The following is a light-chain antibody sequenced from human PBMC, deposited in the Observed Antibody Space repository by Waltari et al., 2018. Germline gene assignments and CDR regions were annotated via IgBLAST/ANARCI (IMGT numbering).Light chain of an antibody. CDR1: SSDVGSYNL. CDR3: CAYAGSFVV. Sequence: QSALTQPASVSGSPGQSITISCTGTSSDVGSYNLVSWYQQHPGKAPKLMIYEVSKRPSGVSHRFSGSKSGNPASLTIAGLQAEHEADYYCCAYAGSFVVFGGGTKLTVL. CDR2: EVS. J-gene: IGLJ2*01. V-gene: IGLV2-23*02.